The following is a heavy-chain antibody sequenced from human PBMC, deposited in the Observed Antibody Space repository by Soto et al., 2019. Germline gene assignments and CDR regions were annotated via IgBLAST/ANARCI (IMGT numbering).Heavy chain of an antibody. Sequence: SETLSLTCTVSGGSITTYYWSWIRQPPGKGLEWIGYIYHSGTTNYNPSLKSRLTISVDTSKNQFSLKLNSVTAADTAVYYCARESITGTTIWFDPWGQGTLVTVSS. J-gene: IGHJ5*02. CDR3: ARESITGTTIWFDP. V-gene: IGHV4-59*01. CDR2: IYHSGTT. D-gene: IGHD1-7*01. CDR1: GGSITTYY.